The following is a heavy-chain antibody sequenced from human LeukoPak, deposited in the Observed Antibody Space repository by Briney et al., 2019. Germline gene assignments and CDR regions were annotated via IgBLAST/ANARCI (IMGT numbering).Heavy chain of an antibody. Sequence: SETLSLTCSVSGGSISSYYWRWIRQPPGKGLEWIGYIYYSGSTNYNPSLKSRVTISVDTSKNQFSLKLSSVTAADTAVYYCARGDGYNRPFDYWGQGTLVTVSS. V-gene: IGHV4-59*01. CDR3: ARGDGYNRPFDY. D-gene: IGHD5-24*01. CDR1: GGSISSYY. J-gene: IGHJ4*02. CDR2: IYYSGST.